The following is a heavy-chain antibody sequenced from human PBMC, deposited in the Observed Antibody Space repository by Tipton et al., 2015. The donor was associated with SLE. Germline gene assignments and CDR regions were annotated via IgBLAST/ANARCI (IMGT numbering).Heavy chain of an antibody. CDR3: ARFMATAGQLFDY. D-gene: IGHD6-25*01. CDR2: IYNSVNT. V-gene: IGHV4-59*08. Sequence: TLSLTCTVSGASIGTNYWTWIRQPPGKGLEWIAYIYNSVNTNYNPSLESRVSISVDTSKNQFSLRLNSVTATDAAVYFCARFMATAGQLFDYWGQGTLVSVSS. CDR1: GASIGTNY. J-gene: IGHJ4*01.